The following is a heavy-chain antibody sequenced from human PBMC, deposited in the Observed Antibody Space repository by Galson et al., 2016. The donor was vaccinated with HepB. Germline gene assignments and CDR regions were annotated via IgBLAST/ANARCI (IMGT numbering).Heavy chain of an antibody. CDR2: IYASGST. CDR3: VGSHYRSSSDY. Sequence: FLRLSCAASGFTVSDNYVSWVRQPPGKGLEWDSGIYASGSTFYADSVKGRFTIDNSKNTRFLQINSLRVEDQAVYYCVGSHYRSSSDYWGQGTLVTVSS. D-gene: IGHD1-26*01. V-gene: IGHV3-53*01. J-gene: IGHJ4*02. CDR1: GFTVSDNY.